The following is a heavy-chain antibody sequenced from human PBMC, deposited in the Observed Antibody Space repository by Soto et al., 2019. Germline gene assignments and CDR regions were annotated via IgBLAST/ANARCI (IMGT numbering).Heavy chain of an antibody. V-gene: IGHV3-30*18. J-gene: IGHJ4*02. D-gene: IGHD3-10*01. Sequence: QVQLVESGGGVVQPGRSLRLSCAASGFTFSSYGMHWVRQAPGKGLEWVAVISYDGSNKYYADSVKVRFTISRDNSKNTLYLQMNSLRAEDTAVYYCAKDVQVRGVAAYYFDYWVQGTLVTVSS. CDR2: ISYDGSNK. CDR3: AKDVQVRGVAAYYFDY. CDR1: GFTFSSYG.